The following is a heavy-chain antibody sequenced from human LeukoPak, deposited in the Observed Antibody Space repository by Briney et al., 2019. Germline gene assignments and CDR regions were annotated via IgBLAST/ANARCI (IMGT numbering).Heavy chain of an antibody. CDR1: GYTFTGYY. V-gene: IGHV1-2*02. Sequence: ASVKVSCKASGYTFTGYYMHWVRQAPGQGLEWMGWINPNSGGTNYAQKFQGSGTMTRDTSISTAYMELSRLRSDDTAVYYCARGDIVVVRDGYYYYYYMDVWGKGTTVTVSS. CDR3: ARGDIVVVRDGYYYYYYMDV. CDR2: INPNSGGT. J-gene: IGHJ6*03. D-gene: IGHD2-2*01.